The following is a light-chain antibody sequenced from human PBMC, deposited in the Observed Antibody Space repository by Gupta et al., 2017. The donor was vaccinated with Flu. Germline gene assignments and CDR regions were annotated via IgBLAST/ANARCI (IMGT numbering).Light chain of an antibody. CDR1: NIGGKT. J-gene: IGLJ2*01. Sequence: GQTARITCGGNNIGGKTVHWYRQRPGQAPVLVVYDDSGRPSGIPERFSGSNSGNTATLTISRVEAGDEADYYCQVWDSSSDLVVFGGGIKLTVL. V-gene: IGLV3-21*02. CDR2: DDS. CDR3: QVWDSSSDLVV.